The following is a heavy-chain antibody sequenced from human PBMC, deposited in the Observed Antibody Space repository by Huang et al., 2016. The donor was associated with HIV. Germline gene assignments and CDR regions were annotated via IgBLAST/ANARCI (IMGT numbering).Heavy chain of an antibody. V-gene: IGHV3-21*02. Sequence: EVELVESGGGLVKPGGSLRLSCAASGFAFSSYGMNWVRQAPGKGLEWVAFIGSDSSYIYYADSVKGRVTSSRDNAKSSIYLQLDSLRAEDTAVYYCAYQQWLVGGLNHWGQGTLVGVSS. CDR2: IGSDSSYI. CDR1: GFAFSSYG. CDR3: AYQQWLVGGLNH. D-gene: IGHD6-19*01. J-gene: IGHJ5*02.